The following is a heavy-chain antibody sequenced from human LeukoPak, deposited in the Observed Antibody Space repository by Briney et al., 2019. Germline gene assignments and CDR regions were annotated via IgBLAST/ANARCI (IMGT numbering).Heavy chain of an antibody. Sequence: SETLSLTCTVSGGSISSYYWSWIRQPPGKGLEWIGYIYYSGSTNYNPSLKSRVTLSVDTSKNQFSLKLSSVTAADTAVYYCAKDGSLWFGTPLDGMDVWGQGTTVTVSS. D-gene: IGHD3-10*01. V-gene: IGHV4-59*01. CDR1: GGSISSYY. CDR2: IYYSGST. J-gene: IGHJ6*02. CDR3: AKDGSLWFGTPLDGMDV.